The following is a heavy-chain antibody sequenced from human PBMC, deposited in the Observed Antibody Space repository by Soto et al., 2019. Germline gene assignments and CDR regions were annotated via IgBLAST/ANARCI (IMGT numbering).Heavy chain of an antibody. D-gene: IGHD2-15*01. J-gene: IGHJ4*02. Sequence: SETLSLTCTVSGGSISRYYWSWIRQPPGKGLEWIGYMYNTGSTVYNPSLKSRITISVDTSKNQFSLKLSSVTAADTAVYYCARTQLGYCSGGSCYSGYYFDYWGQGTLVTVSS. V-gene: IGHV4-59*01. CDR3: ARTQLGYCSGGSCYSGYYFDY. CDR1: GGSISRYY. CDR2: MYNTGST.